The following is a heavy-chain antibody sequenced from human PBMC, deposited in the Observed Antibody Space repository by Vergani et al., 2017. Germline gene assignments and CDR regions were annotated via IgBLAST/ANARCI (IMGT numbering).Heavy chain of an antibody. CDR3: AKDLGGCNSISCSDYMDV. V-gene: IGHV3-23*01. J-gene: IGHJ6*03. D-gene: IGHD2/OR15-2a*01. Sequence: EVQLLESGGGLVQPGGSLRLSCAASGFTFSSYAMSWVRQAPGKGLEWVSAISGSGGSTYYADSVKGRFTISRDNSQNTVNLQMNSLRVDDTAVYYCAKDLGGCNSISCSDYMDVWGKGTTVTV. CDR1: GFTFSSYA. CDR2: ISGSGGST.